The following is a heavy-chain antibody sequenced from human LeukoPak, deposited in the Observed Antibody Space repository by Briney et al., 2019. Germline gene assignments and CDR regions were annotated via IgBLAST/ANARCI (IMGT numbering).Heavy chain of an antibody. CDR3: TTWGTY. J-gene: IGHJ4*02. CDR2: IYYSGNT. V-gene: IGHV4-59*01. Sequence: PSETLSLTCTVSGGSISSYYWSWIRQPPGKGLEWIGYIYYSGNTKYNPSLKSRVTISVDTSKNQFSLKLSSVTAADTAVYYCTTWGTYWGQGTLVTVSS. D-gene: IGHD7-27*01. CDR1: GGSISSYY.